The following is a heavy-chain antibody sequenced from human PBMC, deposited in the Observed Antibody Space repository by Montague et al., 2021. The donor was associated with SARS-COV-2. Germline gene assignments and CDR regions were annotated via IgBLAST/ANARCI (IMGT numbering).Heavy chain of an antibody. Sequence: SETLSLTCSVSGDSITNHYWSWIRQPAGKGLEWIGRMHFTGKTNFNPFFSSSLTMSADTSKNQFSLKLTSVTAADTAIYFCARDRFDFGAGRQGTIDFWGQGTLVTVSS. CDR1: GDSITNHY. D-gene: IGHD3-10*01. CDR2: MHFTGKT. V-gene: IGHV4-4*07. J-gene: IGHJ4*02. CDR3: ARDRFDFGAGRQGTIDF.